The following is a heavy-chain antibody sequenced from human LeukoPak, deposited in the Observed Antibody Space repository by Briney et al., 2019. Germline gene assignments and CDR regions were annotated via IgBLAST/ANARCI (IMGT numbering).Heavy chain of an antibody. CDR2: ISGSGGST. V-gene: IGHV3-23*01. CDR3: AKVCGYYLPIDY. D-gene: IGHD3-22*01. Sequence: QSGGSLRLSCAASGFTFSSYGMSWVRQAPGKGLEWVSAISGSGGSTYYADSVKGRFTISRDNSKNTLYLQMNSLRAEDTAVYYCAKVCGYYLPIDYWGQGTLVTVSS. CDR1: GFTFSSYG. J-gene: IGHJ4*02.